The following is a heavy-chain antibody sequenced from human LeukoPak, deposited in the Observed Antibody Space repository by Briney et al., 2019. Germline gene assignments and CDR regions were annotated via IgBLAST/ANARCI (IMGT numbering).Heavy chain of an antibody. J-gene: IGHJ4*02. CDR3: AKDHTGTTAMFDY. Sequence: GGSLRLSCAASGFTFSSYAMSWVRQAPGKGLEWVSAISGSGGSTCYADSVKGRFTISRDNSKNTLYLQMNSLRAEDTAVYYCAKDHTGTTAMFDYWGQGTLVTVSS. D-gene: IGHD1-1*01. V-gene: IGHV3-23*01. CDR1: GFTFSSYA. CDR2: ISGSGGST.